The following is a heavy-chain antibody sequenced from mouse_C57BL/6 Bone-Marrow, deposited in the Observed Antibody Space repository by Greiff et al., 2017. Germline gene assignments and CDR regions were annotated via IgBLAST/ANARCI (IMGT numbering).Heavy chain of an antibody. J-gene: IGHJ4*01. V-gene: IGHV1-15*01. CDR2: IDTETGGT. Sequence: VKLLESGAELVRPGASVTLSCKASGYTFTDYDMHWVKQTPVHGLEWIGAIDTETGGTSYNQKFKGKAILTADKSTSTASMELRSLTSEDSAVYYCTRPGDYWGQGTSVTVSA. CDR1: GYTFTDYD. CDR3: TRPGDY.